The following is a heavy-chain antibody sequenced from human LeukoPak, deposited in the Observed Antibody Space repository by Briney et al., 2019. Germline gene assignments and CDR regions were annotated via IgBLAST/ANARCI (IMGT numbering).Heavy chain of an antibody. D-gene: IGHD3-22*01. V-gene: IGHV3-30*18. CDR3: AKDLNTYRYDSRDLQH. CDR1: GFSFNTYG. Sequence: GGSLRLSCAASGFSFNTYGMHWVRQGPGKGLEWVAVISYDGSNKWCADSVKGRFTISRDNSKNTLYLQMNSLRPEDTAVYFYAKDLNTYRYDSRDLQHWGQGILVTVSS. CDR2: ISYDGSNK. J-gene: IGHJ1*01.